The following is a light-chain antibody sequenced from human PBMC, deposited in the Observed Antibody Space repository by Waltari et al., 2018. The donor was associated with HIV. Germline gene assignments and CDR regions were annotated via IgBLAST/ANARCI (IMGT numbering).Light chain of an antibody. CDR1: SFNIGRNY. CDR2: REN. V-gene: IGLV1-47*01. J-gene: IGLJ2*01. CDR3: QSYDSSLSASV. Sequence: QSVLTQPPSASGTPGQRVTISCSGSSFNIGRNYVSWYQQLPGTAPKVLSFRENHRPSGVPDRFSGSKSGASASLAISGLRSEDEADYYCQSYDSSLSASVFGEGTKLTVL.